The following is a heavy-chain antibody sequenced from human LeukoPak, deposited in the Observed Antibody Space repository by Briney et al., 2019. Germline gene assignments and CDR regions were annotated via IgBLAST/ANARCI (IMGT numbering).Heavy chain of an antibody. D-gene: IGHD5-18*01. V-gene: IGHV4-34*01. CDR1: GGSFSGYY. Sequence: SQTLSLTCAVYGGSFSGYYCTWIRQAPGKGLEWIGEIHPSGSTNYNPSLMSRVCLSLDTSKNQFCLRLSSVTAADTAVYFCARGLDSYKSGVDWGQGTLVTVSS. J-gene: IGHJ4*02. CDR2: IHPSGST. CDR3: ARGLDSYKSGVD.